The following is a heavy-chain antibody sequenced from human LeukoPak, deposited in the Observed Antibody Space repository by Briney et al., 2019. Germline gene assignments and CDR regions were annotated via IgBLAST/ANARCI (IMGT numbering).Heavy chain of an antibody. J-gene: IGHJ6*02. Sequence: SETLSLTCTVSGGSIRSCYWSWVRQPPGKGLECIGYVYYSGSTNYNPSLKSRVTISVDTSKNQFSLRLSSVTAADTAVYYCARVSTTGFQPRYGMDVWGQGTTVTVSS. D-gene: IGHD1-1*01. CDR3: ARVSTTGFQPRYGMDV. CDR2: VYYSGST. V-gene: IGHV4-59*08. CDR1: GGSIRSCY.